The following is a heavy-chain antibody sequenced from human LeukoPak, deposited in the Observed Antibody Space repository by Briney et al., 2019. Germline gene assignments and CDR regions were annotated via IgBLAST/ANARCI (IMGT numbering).Heavy chain of an antibody. D-gene: IGHD3-22*01. CDR2: IIPILGIA. Sequence: ASVKVSCKASGGTLSSYAISWVRQAPGQGLEWMGRIIPILGIANYAQKFQGRVTITADKSTSTAYMELSSLRSEDTAVYYCAPHLGYYYDSSGDTYYYYYGMDVWGQGTTVTVSS. CDR3: APHLGYYYDSSGDTYYYYYGMDV. CDR1: GGTLSSYA. J-gene: IGHJ6*02. V-gene: IGHV1-69*04.